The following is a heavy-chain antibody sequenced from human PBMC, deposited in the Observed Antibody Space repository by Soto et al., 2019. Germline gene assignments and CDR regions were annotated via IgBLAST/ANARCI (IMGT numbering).Heavy chain of an antibody. Sequence: GGSLRLSCTASGFPFGNFLMSWFHQAPGKGMEWVGFIRSQPYGGTAEYTASVRGRFTISRDGSKGIAYLQMNSLQTEDSGVYYCIGSFPFWGQGT. CDR3: IGSFPF. D-gene: IGHD3-10*01. CDR2: IRSQPYGGTA. V-gene: IGHV3-49*01. J-gene: IGHJ4*02. CDR1: GFPFGNFL.